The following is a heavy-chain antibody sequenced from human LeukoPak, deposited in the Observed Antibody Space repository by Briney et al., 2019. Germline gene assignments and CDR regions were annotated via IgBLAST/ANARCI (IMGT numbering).Heavy chain of an antibody. Sequence: AETLSLTCTVSGGSISSYYWSWIRQPPGKGLEWIGYIYYSGSTNYNPSLKSRVTMSVDTSKHQFSLKLSSGTAAETAVYYCAREFGLAAAGLLDYWGEGTLVTVSS. D-gene: IGHD6-13*01. CDR3: AREFGLAAAGLLDY. J-gene: IGHJ4*02. V-gene: IGHV4-59*12. CDR1: GGSISSYY. CDR2: IYYSGST.